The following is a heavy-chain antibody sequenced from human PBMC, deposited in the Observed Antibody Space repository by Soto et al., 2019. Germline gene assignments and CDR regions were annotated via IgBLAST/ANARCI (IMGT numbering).Heavy chain of an antibody. J-gene: IGHJ4*02. CDR3: ARASVYGGNSSPIDY. CDR2: INPSGGST. V-gene: IGHV1-46*01. D-gene: IGHD2-21*02. Sequence: ASVKVSCKASGYTFTSYYMHWLRQAPGQGLEWMGIINPSGGSTSYAQKFQGRVTMTRDTSTSTVYMELSSLRSEDTAVYYCARASVYGGNSSPIDYWGQGTLVTVSS. CDR1: GYTFTSYY.